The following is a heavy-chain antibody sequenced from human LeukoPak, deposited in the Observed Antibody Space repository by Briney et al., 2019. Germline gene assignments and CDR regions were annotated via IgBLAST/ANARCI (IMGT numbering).Heavy chain of an antibody. J-gene: IGHJ3*02. V-gene: IGHV3-21*01. D-gene: IGHD1-1*01. Sequence: GGSLRLSCAASGFTFSSYAMSWVRQPPGKGLEWVSAISSTSSYIYYADSVKGRFTISRDNAKNSLSLQMNSLRAEDTAVYYCARGRFTKDAFDIWGQGTMVTVSS. CDR2: ISSTSSYI. CDR3: ARGRFTKDAFDI. CDR1: GFTFSSYA.